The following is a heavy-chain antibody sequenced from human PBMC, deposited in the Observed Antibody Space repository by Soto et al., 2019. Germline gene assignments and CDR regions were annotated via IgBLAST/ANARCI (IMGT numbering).Heavy chain of an antibody. D-gene: IGHD2-8*01. CDR3: AIDPRYCTNGVCSREYYFDY. CDR2: IYYSGST. V-gene: IGHV4-31*03. J-gene: IGHJ4*02. Sequence: QVQLQESGPGLVKPSQTLSLTCTVSGGSISSGGYYWSWIRQHPGKGLEWIGYIYYSGSTYYNPSLQSRVTISVDTSKNQFSLKLSSVTAADTAVYYCAIDPRYCTNGVCSREYYFDYWGQGTLVTVSS. CDR1: GGSISSGGYY.